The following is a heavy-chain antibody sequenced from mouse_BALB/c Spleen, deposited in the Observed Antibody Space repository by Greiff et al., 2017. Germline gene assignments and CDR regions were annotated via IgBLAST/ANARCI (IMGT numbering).Heavy chain of an antibody. J-gene: IGHJ3*01. CDR3: ARDTYDSWFAY. D-gene: IGHD2-4*01. V-gene: IGHV2-9*02. CDR1: GFSLTSYG. CDR2: IWAGGST. Sequence: VQRVESGPGLVAPSQSLSISCTVSGFSLTSYGVHWVRQPPGKGLEWLGVIWAGGSTNYNSALMSRLSISKDNTKSQVFLKMNSLQTDDTAMYYCARDTYDSWFAYWGQGTLVTVSA.